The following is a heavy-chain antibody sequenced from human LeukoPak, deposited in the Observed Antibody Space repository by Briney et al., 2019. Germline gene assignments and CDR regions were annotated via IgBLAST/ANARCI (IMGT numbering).Heavy chain of an antibody. CDR1: GFTFSSYA. J-gene: IGHJ4*02. CDR3: ARDYDFWSGYYSPTRGYFGY. V-gene: IGHV3-23*01. D-gene: IGHD3-3*01. CDR2: ISGSGGGT. Sequence: QPGGSLRLSCAASGFTFSSYAMSWVRQAPGKGLEWVSAISGSGGGTYYADSVKGRFTISRDNSKNTLYLQMDSLRAEDTAVYYCARDYDFWSGYYSPTRGYFGYWGQGTLVTVSS.